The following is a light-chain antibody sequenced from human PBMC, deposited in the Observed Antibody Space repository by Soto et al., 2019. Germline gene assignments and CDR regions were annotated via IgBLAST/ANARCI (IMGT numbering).Light chain of an antibody. Sequence: IVMTQSPATLSVSQGERATLSCRSSQSVTNLAWYQQKPGQAPRLLIYDASTRATGIPARFSGSGSGTEFTLTISCLQSEDFAVYYCQQYNNWPANSFGQGTKLEIK. CDR2: DAS. CDR1: QSVTN. J-gene: IGKJ2*03. CDR3: QQYNNWPANS. V-gene: IGKV3D-15*01.